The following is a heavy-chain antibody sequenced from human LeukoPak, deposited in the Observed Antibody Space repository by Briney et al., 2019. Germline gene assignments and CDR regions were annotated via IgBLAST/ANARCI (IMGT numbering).Heavy chain of an antibody. CDR2: ISAYNGNT. Sequence: GASVKVSCKASGYTFASYGISWVRQAPGQGLEWMGWISAYNGNTNYAQKLQGRVTMTTDTSTSTAYMELRSLRSDDTAVYYCARSDYVWNGTPYYFDYWGQGTLVTVSS. J-gene: IGHJ4*02. CDR3: ARSDYVWNGTPYYFDY. CDR1: GYTFASYG. D-gene: IGHD3-16*01. V-gene: IGHV1-18*01.